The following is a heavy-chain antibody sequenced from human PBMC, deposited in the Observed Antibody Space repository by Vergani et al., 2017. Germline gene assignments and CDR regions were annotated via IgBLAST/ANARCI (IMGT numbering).Heavy chain of an antibody. CDR1: GYSFTSYW. CDR3: ATQVVVVPAAIWYFDL. Sequence: EVQLVQSGAEVTKPGESLKLSCKGSGYSFTSYWIGWVRQMPGKGLEWMGIIYPGDSDTRYSPSFQGQVTISADKSISTAYLQWSSLKASDTAMYYCATQVVVVPAAIWYFDLWGRGTLVTVSS. CDR2: IYPGDSDT. D-gene: IGHD2-2*01. J-gene: IGHJ2*01. V-gene: IGHV5-51*01.